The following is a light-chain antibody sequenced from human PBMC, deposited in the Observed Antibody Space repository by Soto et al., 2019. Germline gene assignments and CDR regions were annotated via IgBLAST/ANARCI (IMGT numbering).Light chain of an antibody. V-gene: IGKV3-15*01. Sequence: MDDSTVAVSLSKEERDTLSCRASQSVYNNLAWYQQKPGQAPRLLIYGASTRATGIPARFSGSGSGTEFTLTISSLQSEDFAVYFCQQYNNWPPVTFGPGAKVAI. CDR3: QQYNNWPPVT. CDR1: QSVYNN. CDR2: GAS. J-gene: IGKJ3*01.